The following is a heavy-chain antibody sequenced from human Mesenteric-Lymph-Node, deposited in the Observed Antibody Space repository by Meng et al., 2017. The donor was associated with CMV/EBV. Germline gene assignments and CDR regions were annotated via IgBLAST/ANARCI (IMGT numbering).Heavy chain of an antibody. Sequence: GGSLRLSCAASGFTVSSNYMSWVRQAPGKGLEWVSVIYSGGSTYYADSVKGRFTISRDNSKNTLYLQMNSLRAEDTAVYYCARVRTPEGGYYDYWGQGTLVTVSS. V-gene: IGHV3-53*01. D-gene: IGHD3-22*01. CDR3: ARVRTPEGGYYDY. CDR2: IYSGGST. J-gene: IGHJ4*02. CDR1: GFTVSSNY.